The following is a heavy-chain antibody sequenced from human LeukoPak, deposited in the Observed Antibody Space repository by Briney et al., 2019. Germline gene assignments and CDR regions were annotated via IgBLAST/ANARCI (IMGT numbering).Heavy chain of an antibody. CDR2: LSGSGGST. J-gene: IGHJ4*02. Sequence: GGSLRLSCATSGFTFSIYAMTWVRQAPGKGLEWVSTLSGSGGSTYYADSVKGRFTISRDNAKNTLYLQMNSLRAEDTAVYYCARDRDYYDSSGLGYWGQGTLVTVSS. CDR1: GFTFSIYA. V-gene: IGHV3-23*01. D-gene: IGHD3-22*01. CDR3: ARDRDYYDSSGLGY.